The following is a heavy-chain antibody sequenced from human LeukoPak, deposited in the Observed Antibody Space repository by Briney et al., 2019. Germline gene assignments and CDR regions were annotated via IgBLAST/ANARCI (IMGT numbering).Heavy chain of an antibody. Sequence: SETLSLTCTVSGGSISSYYWSWIRQPPGKGLEWIGYIYYSGSTNYNPSLKSRVTISVDTSKNQFSLKLSSVTAAGTAVYYRARQKQWLVMFDYWGQGTLVTVSS. D-gene: IGHD6-19*01. V-gene: IGHV4-59*08. CDR2: IYYSGST. CDR1: GGSISSYY. CDR3: ARQKQWLVMFDY. J-gene: IGHJ4*02.